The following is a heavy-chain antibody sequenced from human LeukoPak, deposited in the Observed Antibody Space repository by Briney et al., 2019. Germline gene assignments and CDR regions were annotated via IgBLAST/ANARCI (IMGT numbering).Heavy chain of an antibody. CDR3: AREPGIAVAATPL. CDR1: GGTFSSYA. J-gene: IGHJ4*02. Sequence: SVKVSCKASGGTFSSYAISWVRQAPGQGLEWMGGIIPIFGTANYAQKFQGRVTITADESTSTAYMELSSLRSEDTAVYYCAREPGIAVAATPLWGQGTLVTVSS. V-gene: IGHV1-69*01. D-gene: IGHD6-19*01. CDR2: IIPIFGTA.